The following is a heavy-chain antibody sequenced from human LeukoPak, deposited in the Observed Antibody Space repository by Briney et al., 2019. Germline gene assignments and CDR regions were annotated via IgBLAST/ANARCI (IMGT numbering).Heavy chain of an antibody. J-gene: IGHJ6*03. V-gene: IGHV4-59*08. CDR1: GGSISNYN. Sequence: TSETLSLTCTASGGSISNYNWSWMRQPPGKGLEWIGYIQYGGSTNYSPSFKSRVTMSLDTSKNQLSLKLSSVTAADTAGYFCAGLQLGYCDTTSCRRGYYMDVWGKGTTVTVSS. CDR3: AGLQLGYCDTTSCRRGYYMDV. CDR2: IQYGGST. D-gene: IGHD2-2*01.